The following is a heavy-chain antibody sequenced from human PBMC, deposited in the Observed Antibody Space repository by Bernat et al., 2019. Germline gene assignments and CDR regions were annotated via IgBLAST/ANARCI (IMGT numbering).Heavy chain of an antibody. CDR3: ARDPEVTYPDYGMDV. CDR1: GFTFSSYA. D-gene: IGHD4-23*01. J-gene: IGHJ6*02. V-gene: IGHV3-30-3*01. Sequence: QVQLVESGGGVVQPGRSLRLSCAASGFTFSSYAMHWVRQSPGKGLVWVAVISYDGSNKYYADSVKGRFTISRDNSKNTLYLQMNSLRAEDTAVYYCARDPEVTYPDYGMDVWGQGTTVTVSS. CDR2: ISYDGSNK.